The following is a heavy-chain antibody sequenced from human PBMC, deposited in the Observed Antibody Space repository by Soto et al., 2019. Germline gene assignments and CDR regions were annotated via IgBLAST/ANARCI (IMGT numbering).Heavy chain of an antibody. Sequence: QVQLQESGPGLMKPSETLSLTCTVSGGSISIYYWSWIRQSPGKGLEWIGHIFYTGSTNYNPSLKSRVTMSVDTSKNQFSLKLNSVTAADTAVYYCARDNCSGASCSYYQYMDVWGRGTTVTVSS. J-gene: IGHJ6*03. CDR1: GGSISIYY. V-gene: IGHV4-59*01. D-gene: IGHD2-15*01. CDR3: ARDNCSGASCSYYQYMDV. CDR2: IFYTGST.